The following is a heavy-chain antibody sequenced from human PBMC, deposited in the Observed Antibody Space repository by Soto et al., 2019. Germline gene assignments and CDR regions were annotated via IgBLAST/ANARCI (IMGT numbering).Heavy chain of an antibody. CDR3: APYYYDSSGYYGNWFDP. Sequence: SETLSLTCAVYGGSFSGYYWSWIRQPPGKGLEWIGEINHSGSTNYNPSLKSRVTISVDTSKNQFSLKLSSVTAADTAVYYCAPYYYDSSGYYGNWFDPWGQGTLVTAPQ. CDR1: GGSFSGYY. D-gene: IGHD3-22*01. V-gene: IGHV4-34*01. J-gene: IGHJ5*02. CDR2: INHSGST.